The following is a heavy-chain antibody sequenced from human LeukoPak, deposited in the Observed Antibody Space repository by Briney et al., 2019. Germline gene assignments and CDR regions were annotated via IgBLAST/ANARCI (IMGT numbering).Heavy chain of an antibody. D-gene: IGHD6-19*01. CDR1: GFTFSNYN. J-gene: IGHJ4*02. Sequence: PGGSLRLSCAASGFTFSNYNMFWARQAPGKGLEWVSYSTSSSNTVHYEDSVKGRFTLSRDNAKSSLYLQMNSLRAEDTAIYYCARLLSGWYLADYWGQGTLVTVSS. V-gene: IGHV3-48*01. CDR3: ARLLSGWYLADY. CDR2: STSSSNTV.